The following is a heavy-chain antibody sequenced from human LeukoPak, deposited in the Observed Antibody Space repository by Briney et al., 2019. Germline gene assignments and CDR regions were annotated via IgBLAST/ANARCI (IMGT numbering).Heavy chain of an antibody. Sequence: SVKVSCKASGGTFSSYAISWVRQAPGQGLEWMGGIIPIFGTANYAQKFQGRVTITTDESTSTAYMELSSLRSEDTAVYYCAKGGGLYCSSTSCPWNYLDYWGQGTLVTVSS. CDR3: AKGGGLYCSSTSCPWNYLDY. V-gene: IGHV1-69*05. J-gene: IGHJ4*02. CDR2: IIPIFGTA. D-gene: IGHD2-2*01. CDR1: GGTFSSYA.